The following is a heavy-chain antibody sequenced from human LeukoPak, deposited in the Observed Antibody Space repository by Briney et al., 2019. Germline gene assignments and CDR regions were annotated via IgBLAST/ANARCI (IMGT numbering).Heavy chain of an antibody. V-gene: IGHV3-23*01. D-gene: IGHD1-1*01. CDR3: ARALTTLTYEGY. Sequence: GGSLRLSCAASGFPFSTYGMSWVRQAPGKGLEWVSALSGSGDKTFYIDSVKGRFTISRDNSKNTLYLQMNSLRAEDTAVYYCARALTTLTYEGYWGQGTLVTVSS. J-gene: IGHJ4*02. CDR2: LSGSGDKT. CDR1: GFPFSTYG.